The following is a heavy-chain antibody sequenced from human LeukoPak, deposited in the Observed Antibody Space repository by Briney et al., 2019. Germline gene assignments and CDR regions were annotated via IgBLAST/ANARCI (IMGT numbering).Heavy chain of an antibody. Sequence: ASVKVSCKASGYTFTGYYMHWVRQAPGQGLEWMGWINPNSGGTNYAQKFQGWVTMTRDTSISTAYMELSRLRSDDTAVYYCARVASSTYDYGGPSYFDYWGQGTLVTVSS. CDR2: INPNSGGT. CDR3: ARVASSTYDYGGPSYFDY. V-gene: IGHV1-2*04. D-gene: IGHD4-23*01. J-gene: IGHJ4*02. CDR1: GYTFTGYY.